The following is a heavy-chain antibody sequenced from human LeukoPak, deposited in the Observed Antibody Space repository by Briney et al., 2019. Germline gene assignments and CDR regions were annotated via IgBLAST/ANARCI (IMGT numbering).Heavy chain of an antibody. J-gene: IGHJ4*02. V-gene: IGHV3-7*01. CDR2: IKQDGSEK. CDR1: GFTFSSYW. D-gene: IGHD3-3*01. Sequence: GGSLRLSCAASGFTFSSYWISWVRQAPGKGLEWVANIKQDGSEKYYVDSVKGRFTISRDNAKNSLYLQMNSLRAEDTAVYYCARDLYYDFWSGYYNSFDYWGQGTLVTVSS. CDR3: ARDLYYDFWSGYYNSFDY.